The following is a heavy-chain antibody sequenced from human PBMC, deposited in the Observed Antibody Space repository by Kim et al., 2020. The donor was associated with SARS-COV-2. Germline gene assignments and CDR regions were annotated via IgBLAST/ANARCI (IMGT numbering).Heavy chain of an antibody. V-gene: IGHV3-74*01. CDR1: GFTFSSYW. CDR2: INSDGSST. J-gene: IGHJ4*02. D-gene: IGHD1-26*01. CDR3: ARAWDSGTSLGA. Sequence: GGSLRLSCAASGFTFSSYWMHWVRQAPGKGLVWVSRINSDGSSTTYAGSVKGRFTISRDNAKNTLYLQMNSLRAEDTAVYYCARAWDSGTSLGAWGQGTLVTVSS.